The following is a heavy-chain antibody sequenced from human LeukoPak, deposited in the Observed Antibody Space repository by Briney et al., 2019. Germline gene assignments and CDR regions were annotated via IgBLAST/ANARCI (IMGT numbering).Heavy chain of an antibody. CDR3: TREVSTVTFDY. V-gene: IGHV4-59*11. D-gene: IGHD4-17*01. CDR1: GVSISPHY. J-gene: IGHJ4*02. Sequence: SETLSLTCTVSGVSISPHYWTRMRQTPGKGLEWIGYIFHNGLTSYNYSLRSRLTMSVDTPRNQVSLKLTSVTAADTAVYYCTREVSTVTFDYWGQGIMVTVSS. CDR2: IFHNGLT.